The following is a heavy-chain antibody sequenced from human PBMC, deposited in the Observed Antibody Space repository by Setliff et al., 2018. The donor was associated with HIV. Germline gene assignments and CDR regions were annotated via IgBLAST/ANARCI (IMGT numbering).Heavy chain of an antibody. Sequence: TSETLSLTCAVYGGSFSGYYWSWIRQPPGKGLEWIGEINHSGSTNYNPSLKSRVTISLDTSKNQFSLRLISVTAADTAVYYCAKVAVTEYCSSTSCQNWFDPWGQGTLVTV. V-gene: IGHV4-34*01. CDR1: GGSFSGYY. J-gene: IGHJ5*02. CDR2: INHSGST. CDR3: AKVAVTEYCSSTSCQNWFDP. D-gene: IGHD2-2*01.